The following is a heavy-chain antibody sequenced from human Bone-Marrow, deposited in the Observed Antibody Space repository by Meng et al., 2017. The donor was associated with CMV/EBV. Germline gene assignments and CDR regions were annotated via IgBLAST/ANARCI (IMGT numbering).Heavy chain of an antibody. J-gene: IGHJ4*02. V-gene: IGHV1-69*10. D-gene: IGHD6-13*01. CDR2: IIPILGIA. CDR1: GGTFSSYA. CDR3: ARGRGPSGSWYIAD. Sequence: SVKVSCKASGGTFSSYAISWVRQAPGQGLEWMGGIIPILGIANYAQKFQGRVTITADKSTSTAYMELSSLRSEDTAVYYCARGRGPSGSWYIADWGQGPRVTCYS.